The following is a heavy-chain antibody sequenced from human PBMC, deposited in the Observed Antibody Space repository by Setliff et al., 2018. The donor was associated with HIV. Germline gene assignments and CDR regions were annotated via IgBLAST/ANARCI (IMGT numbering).Heavy chain of an antibody. Sequence: SETLSLTCTVSGGSISSTSSYWGWIRQPPGKGLEWIGEINHSAFTKYNPSLASRVTMSIDTSKNQFSLQLTSVTAADTAVYYCVNPSGAMGDFDSWGQGTLVTVSS. V-gene: IGHV4-39*01. CDR3: VNPSGAMGDFDS. J-gene: IGHJ4*02. D-gene: IGHD3-16*01. CDR1: GGSISSTSSY. CDR2: INHSAFT.